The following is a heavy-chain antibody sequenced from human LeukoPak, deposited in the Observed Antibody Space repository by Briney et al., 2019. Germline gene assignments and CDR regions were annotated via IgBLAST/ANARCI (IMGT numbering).Heavy chain of an antibody. Sequence: GGSLRPSCAASGFTFSSYEMNWVRQAPGKGLEGVSYISSSGSTIYYADSVKGRFTISRDNAKNSLYLQMNSLRDEDTTVYYCARDQSPYYYYYYMDVWGKGTTVTVSS. V-gene: IGHV3-48*03. CDR3: ARDQSPYYYYYYMDV. CDR1: GFTFSSYE. J-gene: IGHJ6*03. CDR2: ISSSGSTI.